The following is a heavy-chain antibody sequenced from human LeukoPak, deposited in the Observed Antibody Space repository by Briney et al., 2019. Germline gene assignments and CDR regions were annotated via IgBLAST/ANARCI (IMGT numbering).Heavy chain of an antibody. V-gene: IGHV4-39*07. J-gene: IGHJ4*02. CDR1: GGSISSSSYY. Sequence: SETLSLTCTVSGGSISSSSYYWAWIRQPPGKGLEWIGTIYYSGSTNYNPSLKSRVTISVDTSKNQFSLKLSSATAADTAVYYCARSSREQQLITFDFWGQGTLVTVSS. CDR2: IYYSGST. CDR3: ARSSREQQLITFDF. D-gene: IGHD6-13*01.